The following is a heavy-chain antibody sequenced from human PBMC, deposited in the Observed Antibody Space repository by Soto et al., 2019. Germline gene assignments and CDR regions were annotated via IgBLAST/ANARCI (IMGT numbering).Heavy chain of an antibody. J-gene: IGHJ1*01. CDR1: GGSISSYY. V-gene: IGHV4-4*07. CDR3: AMTGGASPVGGYFQH. CDR2: IYTSGST. Sequence: PSETLSLTCTVSGGSISSYYWSWIRQPDGKGQQWIGRIYTSGSTNNNPSLKSRVTMSVDTSKNQCSLKLSSVTAADTAVYYCAMTGGASPVGGYFQHWGQGTMVTVSS. D-gene: IGHD1-26*01.